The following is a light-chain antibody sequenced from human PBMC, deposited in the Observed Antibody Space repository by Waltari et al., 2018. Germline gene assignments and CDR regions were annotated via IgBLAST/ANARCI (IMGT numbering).Light chain of an antibody. J-gene: IGLJ2*01. V-gene: IGLV2-23*01. CDR2: DGT. CDR3: CSYAGSSILI. Sequence: QSALTQPASVSGSLGQSITISCTGTSRAAGGYNYVSWYQKYPGKAPKCLIYDGTKRPSWVSNRFSGSKSGNTASLTISGLQAEDEADYYCCSYAGSSILIFGGGTKVTVL. CDR1: SRAAGGYNY.